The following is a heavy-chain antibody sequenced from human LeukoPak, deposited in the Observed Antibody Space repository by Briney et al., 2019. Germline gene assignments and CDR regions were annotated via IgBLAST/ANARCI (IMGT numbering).Heavy chain of an antibody. CDR2: ISYDGSNK. J-gene: IGHJ4*02. V-gene: IGHV3-30-3*01. D-gene: IGHD1-1*01. CDR1: GFTFSSYA. CDR3: AGLQLGATEPYFDY. Sequence: GGSLRLSCAASGFTFSSYAMHWVRQAPGKGLEWVAVISYDGSNKYYADSVKGRFTISRDNSKNTLYLQMNSLRAEDTAVYYCAGLQLGATEPYFDYWGQGTLVTVSS.